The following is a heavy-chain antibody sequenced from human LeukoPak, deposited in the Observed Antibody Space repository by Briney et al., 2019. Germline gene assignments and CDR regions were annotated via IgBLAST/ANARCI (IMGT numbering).Heavy chain of an antibody. CDR3: ARGTYCSRTSCYAPDAFDI. Sequence: SETLSLTCTVSGGSIGHYYWTWIRKPPGKGLEWIGYIYYSGSTNYNPSLKSRVTISVDTSKNQFSLKLSSVTAADTAVYYCARGTYCSRTSCYAPDAFDIWGQGTMVTVSS. V-gene: IGHV4-59*01. CDR1: GGSIGHYY. D-gene: IGHD2-2*01. CDR2: IYYSGST. J-gene: IGHJ3*02.